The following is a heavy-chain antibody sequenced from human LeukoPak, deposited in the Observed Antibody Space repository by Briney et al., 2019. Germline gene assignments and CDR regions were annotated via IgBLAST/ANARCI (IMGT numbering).Heavy chain of an antibody. CDR3: ARMMTTVTTVDYYYYYGMDV. D-gene: IGHD4-11*01. Sequence: GGSLRLSCAASGFTVSSNYMSWVRQAPGKGLEWVSVIYSGGSTYYADSVKGRFTISRDNSKNTLYLQMNSPRAEDTAVYYCARMMTTVTTVDYYYYYGMDVWGQGTTVTVSS. CDR1: GFTVSSNY. CDR2: IYSGGST. J-gene: IGHJ6*02. V-gene: IGHV3-53*01.